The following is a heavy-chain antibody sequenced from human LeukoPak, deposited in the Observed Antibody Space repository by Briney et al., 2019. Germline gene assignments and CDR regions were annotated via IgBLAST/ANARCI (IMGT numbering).Heavy chain of an antibody. CDR2: IYYSGST. J-gene: IGHJ3*02. V-gene: IGHV4-59*01. CDR1: GGSISSYY. D-gene: IGHD3-22*01. Sequence: SETLSLTCTVSGGSISSYYWSWIRQPPGKGLEWIGYIYYSGSTSYNPSLKSRVTISVDTSKNQFSLKLSSVTAADTAVYYCARFDSSGYYNVLDIWGQGTMVTVSS. CDR3: ARFDSSGYYNVLDI.